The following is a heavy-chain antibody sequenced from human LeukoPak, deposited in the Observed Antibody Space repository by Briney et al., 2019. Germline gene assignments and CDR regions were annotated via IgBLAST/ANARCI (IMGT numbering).Heavy chain of an antibody. D-gene: IGHD2-15*01. CDR1: GFTFKNYA. V-gene: IGHV3-23*01. CDR3: ANYRSGGGGYYSGLEH. J-gene: IGHJ1*01. CDR2: TSGSGDIR. Sequence: GGSLRLSCAASGFTFKNYAMTWVRPAPGKGLEWVSRTSGSGDIRLYADSVKGRFTISRTNSENRLYLQMNSLRADDSGVYYCANYRSGGGGYYSGLEHWGQGTQVTVSS.